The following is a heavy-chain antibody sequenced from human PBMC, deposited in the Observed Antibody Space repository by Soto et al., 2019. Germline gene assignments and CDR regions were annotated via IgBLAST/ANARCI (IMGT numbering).Heavy chain of an antibody. CDR2: IKQDGSEK. CDR1: GITLSRSW. J-gene: IGHJ5*02. CDR3: AKGGRYDYWTVLDP. Sequence: EVQLVESGGGLVRPGGSLRLSCVASGITLSRSWMAWVRQAPGKGLEWVANIKQDGSEKYYVDSVKGRITISRDNAENSLYLQMSDLRDEDRAIYYCAKGGRYDYWTVLDPWGQGTLVTVSS. D-gene: IGHD3-16*01. V-gene: IGHV3-7*01.